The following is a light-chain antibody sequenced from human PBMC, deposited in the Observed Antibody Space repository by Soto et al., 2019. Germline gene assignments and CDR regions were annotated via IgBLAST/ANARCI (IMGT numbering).Light chain of an antibody. V-gene: IGKV3-15*01. CDR2: HAS. CDR3: QQYNEWPLT. CDR1: QSVSNN. J-gene: IGKJ4*01. Sequence: EIVMTQSPATLSVSPGERATLSFRASQSVSNNLAWYQQKPGQAPRLLIYHASTGATGIPARFSGSGSGTELTLTISSVQSEDFAVYYCQQYNEWPLTVGGGTKVEIK.